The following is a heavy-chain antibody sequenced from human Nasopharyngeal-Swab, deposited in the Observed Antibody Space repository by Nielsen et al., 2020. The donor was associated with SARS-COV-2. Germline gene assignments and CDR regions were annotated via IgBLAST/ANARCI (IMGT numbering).Heavy chain of an antibody. J-gene: IGHJ4*02. CDR3: ARVGATPGGFDQ. D-gene: IGHD1-26*01. V-gene: IGHV1-69*04. CDR1: GGNFSNYV. CDR2: FIPILGTE. Sequence: SVKVSCKAPGGNFSNYVINWVRQAPGQGLEWMGRFIPILGTENYAQNFQGRVTISADKSTSTAYMELSSLRSEDTALYYCARVGATPGGFDQWGQGTLVTVSS.